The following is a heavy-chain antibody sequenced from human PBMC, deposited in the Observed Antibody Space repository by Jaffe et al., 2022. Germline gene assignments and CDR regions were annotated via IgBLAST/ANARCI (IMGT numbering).Heavy chain of an antibody. J-gene: IGHJ1*01. CDR1: GGTFSSYA. Sequence: QVQLVQSGAEVKKPGSSVKVSCKASGGTFSSYAISWVRQAPGQGLEWMGGIIPIFGTANYAQKFQGRVTITADESTSTAYMELSSLRSEDTAVYYCARVRDDYGDSFPPGEYFQHWGQGTLVTVSS. V-gene: IGHV1-69*01. D-gene: IGHD4-17*01. CDR3: ARVRDDYGDSFPPGEYFQH. CDR2: IIPIFGTA.